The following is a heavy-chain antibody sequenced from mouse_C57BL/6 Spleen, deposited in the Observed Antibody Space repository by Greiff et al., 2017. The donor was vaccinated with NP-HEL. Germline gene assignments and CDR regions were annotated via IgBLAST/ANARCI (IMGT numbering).Heavy chain of an antibody. CDR3: AIAEDGDGYSDY. D-gene: IGHD2-3*01. J-gene: IGHJ2*01. CDR2: IYPGSGST. V-gene: IGHV1-55*01. CDR1: GYTFTSYW. Sequence: VQLQQSGAELVKPGASVKMSCKASGYTFTSYWITWVKQRPGQGLEWIGDIYPGSGSTNYNEKFKSKATLTVDTSSSTAYMQLSSLTSEDSAFYYWAIAEDGDGYSDYWGQGTTLTVSS.